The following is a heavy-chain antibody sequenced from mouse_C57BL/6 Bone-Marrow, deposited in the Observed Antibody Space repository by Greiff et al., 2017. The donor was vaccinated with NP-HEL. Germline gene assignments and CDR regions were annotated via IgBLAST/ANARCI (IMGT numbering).Heavy chain of an antibody. CDR2: ISSGGDYI. Sequence: EVHLVESGEGLVKPGGSLKLSCAASGFTFSSYAMSWVRQTPEKRLEWVAYISSGGDYIYYADTVKGRFTISRDNARNTLYLQMSSLKSEDTAMYYCTRDGYYLFAYWGQGTLVTVSA. J-gene: IGHJ3*01. CDR3: TRDGYYLFAY. V-gene: IGHV5-9-1*02. D-gene: IGHD2-3*01. CDR1: GFTFSSYA.